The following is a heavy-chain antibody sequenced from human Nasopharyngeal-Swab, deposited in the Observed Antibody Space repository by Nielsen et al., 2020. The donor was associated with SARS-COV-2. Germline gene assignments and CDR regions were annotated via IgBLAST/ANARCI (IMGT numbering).Heavy chain of an antibody. CDR1: GYTFTNYY. CDR3: ARGWVRGMDV. J-gene: IGHJ6*02. CDR2: INPSGGST. Sequence: ASVHVSCQASGYTFTNYYMHWVRQAPGQGLEWMGIINPSGGSTSYAQKFQGRVTMTRDTSTSTVYMELSRLRSDDTAVYYCARGWVRGMDVWGQGTTVTVSS. D-gene: IGHD6-13*01. V-gene: IGHV1-46*01.